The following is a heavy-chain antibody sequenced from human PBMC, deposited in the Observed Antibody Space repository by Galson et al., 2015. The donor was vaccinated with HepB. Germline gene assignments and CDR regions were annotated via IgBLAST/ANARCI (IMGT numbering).Heavy chain of an antibody. CDR2: INWNSDNI. D-gene: IGHD6-19*01. CDR3: AKDIDPSIAVPGTLRNDAFDI. CDR1: GFPFDDYA. V-gene: IGHV3-9*01. Sequence: SLRLSCAASGFPFDDYAMHWVRQVPGKGLDWVSGINWNSDNIYYADSVKGRFTISRDNAKNSLYLQMNSLRAEDTALYYCAKDIDPSIAVPGTLRNDAFDIWGQGTMVTVSS. J-gene: IGHJ3*02.